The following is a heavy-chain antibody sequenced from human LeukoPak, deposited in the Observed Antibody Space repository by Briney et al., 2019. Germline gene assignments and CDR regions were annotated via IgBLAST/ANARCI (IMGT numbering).Heavy chain of an antibody. D-gene: IGHD1-26*01. CDR3: ARDRWAPSYFDY. CDR2: IIPIFGTA. Sequence: SSVKVSCKASGGTFSSYAISWVRQAPGHGLEGMGRIIPIFGTADYAQKFQDRVTITTDESTSTAYMELSSLRSEDTAVYYCARDRWAPSYFDYWGQGTLVTVSS. CDR1: GGTFSSYA. J-gene: IGHJ4*02. V-gene: IGHV1-69*05.